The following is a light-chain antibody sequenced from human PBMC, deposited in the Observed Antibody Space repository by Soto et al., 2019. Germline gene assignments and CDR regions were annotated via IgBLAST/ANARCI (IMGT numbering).Light chain of an antibody. V-gene: IGKV1-39*01. CDR3: QHIYSTPST. Sequence: DIQMNQSPSSLSASVGDRVTITCRPSQSISNYLNWYEQKPWKAPKPLIYAASSLQSGVPSRFRGSVSGPDFTLTISSLQPEDFATYYCQHIYSTPSTCGQGTMVEIK. CDR2: AAS. CDR1: QSISNY. J-gene: IGKJ1*01.